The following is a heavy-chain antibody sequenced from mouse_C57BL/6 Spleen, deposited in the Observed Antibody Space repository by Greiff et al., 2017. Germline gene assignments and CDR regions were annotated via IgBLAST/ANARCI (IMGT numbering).Heavy chain of an antibody. CDR2: IYPGDGDT. J-gene: IGHJ2*01. CDR3: TRWDGYYGGYYDD. D-gene: IGHD2-3*01. CDR1: GYAFSGYW. Sequence: QVQLKESGAELVKPGASVKISCKASGYAFSGYWMNWVKQRPGQGLEWIGQIYPGDGDTNYNGKFKGKATLTADKSSSTAYMQLSSLTSEDSAVYCCTRWDGYYGGYYDDWGQGPTLTAYS. V-gene: IGHV1-80*01.